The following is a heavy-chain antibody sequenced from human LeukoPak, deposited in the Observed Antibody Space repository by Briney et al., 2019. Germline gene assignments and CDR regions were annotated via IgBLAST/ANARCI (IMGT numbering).Heavy chain of an antibody. CDR3: ASRYYYDSSGYSY. J-gene: IGHJ4*02. D-gene: IGHD3-22*01. V-gene: IGHV4-30-2*01. CDR2: IYHSGST. Sequence: SQTLSLTCAVSGGSISIGGYAWSWIRQPPGKGLELIGYIYHSGSTYYNPSLKSRVTISVDRSKNQFSLKLSSVTAAATAVYYCASRYYYDSSGYSYWGQGTLVTVSS. CDR1: GGSISIGGYA.